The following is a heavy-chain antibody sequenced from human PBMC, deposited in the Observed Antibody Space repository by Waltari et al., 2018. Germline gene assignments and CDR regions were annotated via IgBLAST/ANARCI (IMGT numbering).Heavy chain of an antibody. J-gene: IGHJ5*02. CDR1: GFTVSSNY. CDR2: IYSGGST. V-gene: IGHV3-66*02. D-gene: IGHD2-21*02. Sequence: EVQLVESGGGLVQPGGSLRLSCAASGFTVSSNYMSWVRQAPGKGLECVSVIYSGGSTYYADSVKGRFTISRDNSKNTLYLQMNSLRAEDTAVYYCAKYCGGDCPFSPWGQGTLVTVSS. CDR3: AKYCGGDCPFSP.